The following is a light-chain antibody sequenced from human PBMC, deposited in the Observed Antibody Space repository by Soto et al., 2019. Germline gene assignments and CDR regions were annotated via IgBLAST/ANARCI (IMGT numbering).Light chain of an antibody. V-gene: IGLV2-14*01. CDR1: SSDVGSYNY. CDR2: EVS. J-gene: IGLJ1*01. Sequence: QSALTQPASVSGSPGQSITISCTGTSSDVGSYNYVSWYQQHPGKAPKLMIYEVSYRPSGVSFRFSGSKSGNAASLTISGLQDEDEADYYCSSYASSNTLVFGTGTQLTVL. CDR3: SSYASSNTLV.